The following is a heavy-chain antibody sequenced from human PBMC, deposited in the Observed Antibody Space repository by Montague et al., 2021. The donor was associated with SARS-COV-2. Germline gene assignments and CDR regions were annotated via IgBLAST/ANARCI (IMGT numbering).Heavy chain of an antibody. J-gene: IGHJ6*02. V-gene: IGHV3-30*18. CDR2: ISYDGSNK. Sequence: SLRLSCAASGFSSNYYGIHWVRQAPGKGLEWVAVISYDGSNKNYAGSVKGRFTISRDNSKNSLYLQMNSLRPEDTAVYYCAKGVVERCGAGRCYSRGLDVWGQGTTVTVS. D-gene: IGHD2-15*01. CDR3: AKGVVERCGAGRCYSRGLDV. CDR1: GFSSNYYG.